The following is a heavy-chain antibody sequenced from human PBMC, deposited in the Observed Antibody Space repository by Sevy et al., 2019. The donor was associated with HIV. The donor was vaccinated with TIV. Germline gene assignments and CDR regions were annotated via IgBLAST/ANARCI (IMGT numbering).Heavy chain of an antibody. Sequence: ASVKVSCKVSGYHFIGYYIHWVRQAPGQELEWMAWIKPFNGDTKYAQIFQGRVTVTWDTSTSTAYMDLTRLLYDDTAIYYCATDRGSYSPFNNWGQGTLVTVSS. CDR2: IKPFNGDT. D-gene: IGHD3-10*01. V-gene: IGHV1-2*02. CDR3: ATDRGSYSPFNN. J-gene: IGHJ4*02. CDR1: GYHFIGYY.